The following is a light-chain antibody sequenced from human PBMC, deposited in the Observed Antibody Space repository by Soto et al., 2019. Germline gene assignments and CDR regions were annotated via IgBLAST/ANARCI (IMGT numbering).Light chain of an antibody. CDR1: QSVNSN. V-gene: IGKV3-15*01. Sequence: EIVMTQSPATLSVSPGERATLSCRASQSVNSNLAWYQQKPGQAPRLLIHGASTRATGIPARFSGSGSGTEFTLTISSLQSEDFAVYYCQQYNNWPMYTFGQGTKLEIK. CDR2: GAS. CDR3: QQYNNWPMYT. J-gene: IGKJ2*01.